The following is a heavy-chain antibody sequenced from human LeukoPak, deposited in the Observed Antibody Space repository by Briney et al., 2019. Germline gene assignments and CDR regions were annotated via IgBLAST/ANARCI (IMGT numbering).Heavy chain of an antibody. CDR1: GFTFSSYD. CDR3: AREANSEDSSGSFDY. CDR2: IGTAGDT. D-gene: IGHD3-22*01. J-gene: IGHJ4*02. V-gene: IGHV3-13*01. Sequence: GGSLRLSCAASGFTFSSYDMHWVRQATGKDLEWVSAIGTAGDTYYPGSVKGRFTISRENAKNSLYPQMNSLRAGDTAVYYCAREANSEDSSGSFDYWGQGTLVTVSS.